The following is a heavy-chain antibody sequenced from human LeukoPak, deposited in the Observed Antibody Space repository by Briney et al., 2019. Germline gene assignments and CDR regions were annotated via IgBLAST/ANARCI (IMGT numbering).Heavy chain of an antibody. D-gene: IGHD3-16*01. CDR3: AWCLGGRCDYFDY. J-gene: IGHJ4*02. CDR1: GGSISSSPYY. V-gene: IGHV4-39*07. Sequence: SETLSLTCTVSGGSISSSPYYWGWIRQPPGKGLEWIGSIYYSGTTHYNPSLKSRVTISVDTSKNQFSLRLTSVTAADTAVYYCAWCLGGRCDYFDYWGQGTLVTVSS. CDR2: IYYSGTT.